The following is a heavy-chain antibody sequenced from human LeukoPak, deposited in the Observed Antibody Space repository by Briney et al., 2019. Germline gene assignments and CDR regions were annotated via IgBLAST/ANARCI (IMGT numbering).Heavy chain of an antibody. CDR1: GYTFTSYG. Sequence: ASLKVSCEASGYTFTSYGISWVRQAPGQGLEWMGWLGAYNGNTNYAQKLQGRVTMTTDTSTSTAYMELRSLRSDDTAVYYCARGPRPRMIVVVNLDYWGQGTLVTVSS. CDR2: LGAYNGNT. D-gene: IGHD3-22*01. J-gene: IGHJ4*02. V-gene: IGHV1-18*01. CDR3: ARGPRPRMIVVVNLDY.